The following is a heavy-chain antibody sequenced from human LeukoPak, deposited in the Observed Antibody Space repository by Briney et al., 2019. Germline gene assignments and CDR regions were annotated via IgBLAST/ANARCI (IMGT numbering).Heavy chain of an antibody. J-gene: IGHJ5*02. V-gene: IGHV1-46*01. CDR3: ARDNSVEDTAWWFDP. D-gene: IGHD4-23*01. CDR2: INPSGGST. CDR1: GYTFTGYY. Sequence: ASVKVSCKASGYTFTGYYMHWVRQAPGQGLEWMGIINPSGGSTSYAQKFQGRVTMTRDMSTSTDYMELSSLRSEETAVYYCARDNSVEDTAWWFDPWGQGTLVTVSS.